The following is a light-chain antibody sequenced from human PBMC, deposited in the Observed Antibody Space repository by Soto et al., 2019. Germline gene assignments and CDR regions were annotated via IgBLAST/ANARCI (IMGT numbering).Light chain of an antibody. V-gene: IGKV3-15*01. CDR1: QSVSSY. Sequence: EIVMTQSPATLSVSPGGRATLSCRASQSVSSYLAWYQQRRGQPPMLLIYRASTRATGIPDRFSGSGSGTEFSLTISSLQSEDFAVYYCQQYNSWPPKYTFGQGTKLEI. CDR2: RAS. CDR3: QQYNSWPPKYT. J-gene: IGKJ2*01.